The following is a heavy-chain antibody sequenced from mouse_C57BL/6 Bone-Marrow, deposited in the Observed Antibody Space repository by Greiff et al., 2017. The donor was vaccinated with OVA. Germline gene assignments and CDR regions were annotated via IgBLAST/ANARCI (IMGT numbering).Heavy chain of an antibody. CDR3: TRLLDAMDY. CDR1: GFTFSSYA. J-gene: IGHJ4*01. D-gene: IGHD2-1*01. Sequence: EVQGVESGAGLVKPGGSLKLSCAASGFTFSSYAMSWVRQTPEKRLEWVAYISSGGDYIYFADTVKGRFTISRDNARNTLYLQMSSLKSEDTAMYYCTRLLDAMDYWGQGTSVTVSS. CDR2: ISSGGDYI. V-gene: IGHV5-9-1*02.